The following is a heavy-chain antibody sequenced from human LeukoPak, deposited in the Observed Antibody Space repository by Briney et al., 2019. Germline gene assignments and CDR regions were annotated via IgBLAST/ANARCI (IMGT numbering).Heavy chain of an antibody. CDR2: IIPMFGRA. V-gene: IGHV1-69*01. J-gene: IGHJ4*02. CDR3: ATDASIYDSRGYYYLW. D-gene: IGHD3-22*01. Sequence: ASVKLSCKASGGTFSRYTFSWVRQAPGQGLEWMGGIIPMFGRANYAQKFQRRLTITADESSTTAYMELSGLRSEDTAVYYCATDASIYDSRGYYYLWWGQGTLVTVSS. CDR1: GGTFSRYT.